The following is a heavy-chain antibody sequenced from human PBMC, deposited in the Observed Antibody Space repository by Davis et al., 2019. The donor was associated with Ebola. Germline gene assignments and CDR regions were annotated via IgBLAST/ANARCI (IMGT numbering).Heavy chain of an antibody. CDR3: ARDHHGMTTVIYYYYYGMDV. V-gene: IGHV3-7*01. Sequence: GGSLRLSCAASGFTFSSYWMSWVRQAPGKGLEWVANIKQDGSEKYYVDSVKGRFTISRDNAKNSLYLQMNSLRAEDTAVYYCARDHHGMTTVIYYYYYGMDVWGQGTTVTVSS. CDR2: IKQDGSEK. CDR1: GFTFSSYW. D-gene: IGHD4-17*01. J-gene: IGHJ6*02.